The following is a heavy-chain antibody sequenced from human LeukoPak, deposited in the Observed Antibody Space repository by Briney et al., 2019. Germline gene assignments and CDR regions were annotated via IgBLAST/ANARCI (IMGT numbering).Heavy chain of an antibody. CDR1: GFTFGAYA. Sequence: PGGSLRLSCAASGFTFGAYATNWVRQAPGKGLEWVSTISGGGVSTYYADSVKGRFTMSRDNSKNTLYLQLDSLRAEDTAVYYCAKAQWERYYFDYWGQGTLVTVSS. J-gene: IGHJ4*02. D-gene: IGHD1-26*01. CDR3: AKAQWERYYFDY. V-gene: IGHV3-23*01. CDR2: ISGGGVST.